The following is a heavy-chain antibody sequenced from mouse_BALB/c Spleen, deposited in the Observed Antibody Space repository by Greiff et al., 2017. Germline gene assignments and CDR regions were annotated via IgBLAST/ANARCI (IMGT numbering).Heavy chain of an antibody. V-gene: IGHV1-69*01. D-gene: IGHD1-1*02. CDR3: ARREGGKANWYFDV. CDR1: GYTFTDYW. J-gene: IGHJ1*01. CDR2: IDTSDSYT. Sequence: QVQLKQPGAELVMPGASVKMSCKASGYTFTDYWMHWVKQRPGQGLEWIGAIDTSDSYTSYNQKFKGKATLTVDESSSTAYMQLSSLTSEDSAVYYCARREGGKANWYFDVWGAGTTVTVSS.